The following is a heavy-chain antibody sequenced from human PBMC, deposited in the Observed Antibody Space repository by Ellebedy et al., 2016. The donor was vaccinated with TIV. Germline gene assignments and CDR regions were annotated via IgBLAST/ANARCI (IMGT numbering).Heavy chain of an antibody. CDR1: GYTFTGYY. V-gene: IGHV1-2*02. D-gene: IGHD6-13*01. CDR2: INPNSGGT. CDR3: ASGPRYSSSWYRDWYFDL. Sequence: AASVKVSCKASGYTFTGYYMHWVRQAPGQGLEWMGWINPNSGGTNYAQKFQGRVTMTRDTSISTAYMELSRLRSDDTAVYYCASGPRYSSSWYRDWYFDLWGRGTLVTVSS. J-gene: IGHJ2*01.